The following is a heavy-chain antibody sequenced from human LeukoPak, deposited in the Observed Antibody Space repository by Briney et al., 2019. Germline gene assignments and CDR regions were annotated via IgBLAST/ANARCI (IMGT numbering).Heavy chain of an antibody. V-gene: IGHV3-9*01. CDR3: AKDRVFTIFGVVNYYYYGTDV. J-gene: IGHJ6*02. CDR2: ISWNSGSI. CDR1: GFTFDDYA. D-gene: IGHD3-3*01. Sequence: PGRSQRLSCAASGFTFDDYAMHWVRQAPGKGLEWVSGISWNSGSIGYADSVKGRFTISRDNAKNSLYLQMNSLRAEDTALYYCAKDRVFTIFGVVNYYYYGTDVWGQGTTVTVSS.